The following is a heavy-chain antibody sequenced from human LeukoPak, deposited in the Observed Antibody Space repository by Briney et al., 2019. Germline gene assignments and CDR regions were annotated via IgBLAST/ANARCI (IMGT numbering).Heavy chain of an antibody. CDR3: AIGYCSGGSCSSAEYFQH. V-gene: IGHV1-69*05. J-gene: IGHJ1*01. CDR1: GYTFTSYD. Sequence: GASVKVSCKASGYTFTSYDINWVRQATGQGLEWMGRIIPIFGTANYAQKFQGRVTITTDESTSTAYMELSSLRSEDTAVYYCAIGYCSGGSCSSAEYFQHWGQGTLVTVSS. D-gene: IGHD2-15*01. CDR2: IIPIFGTA.